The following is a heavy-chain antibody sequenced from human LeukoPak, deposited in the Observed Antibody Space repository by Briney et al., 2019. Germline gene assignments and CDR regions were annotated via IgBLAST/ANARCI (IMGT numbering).Heavy chain of an antibody. J-gene: IGHJ4*02. CDR2: IYYSGST. CDR1: GGSISSSSYY. Sequence: PSETLSLTCTVSGGSISSSSYYWGWIRQPPGKGLEWIGSIYYSGSTYYNPSLKSRVTISVDTSKNQFSLKLSSVTAADTAAYYCARSAGNRLRYFDWLSTIRDWGQGTLVTVSS. D-gene: IGHD3-9*01. V-gene: IGHV4-39*01. CDR3: ARSAGNRLRYFDWLSTIRD.